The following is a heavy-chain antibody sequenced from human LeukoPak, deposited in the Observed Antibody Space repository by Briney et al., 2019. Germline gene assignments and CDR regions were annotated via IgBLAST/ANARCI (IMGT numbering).Heavy chain of an antibody. Sequence: SETPSLTCAVYGGSFSGYYWSWIRQPPGKGLEWIGEINHSGSTNYNPSLKSRITISVDTSKNQFSLKLSSVTAADTAVYYCARATRRSQWLVRSVPTRQTGYFDLWGRGTLVTVSS. CDR1: GGSFSGYY. CDR2: INHSGST. J-gene: IGHJ2*01. CDR3: ARATRRSQWLVRSVPTRQTGYFDL. V-gene: IGHV4-34*01. D-gene: IGHD6-19*01.